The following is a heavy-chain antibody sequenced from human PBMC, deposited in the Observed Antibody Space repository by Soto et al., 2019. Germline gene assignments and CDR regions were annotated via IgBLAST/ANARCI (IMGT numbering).Heavy chain of an antibody. CDR2: IDPSDSYT. Sequence: PGESLKISCKGSGYSFTSYWISWVRQMPGKGLEWMGRIDPSDSYTNYSPSFQGHVTISADKSISTAYLQWSSLKASDTAMYYRATPSPYSSSPRGAFDIWGQGTMVTVSS. CDR3: ATPSPYSSSPRGAFDI. J-gene: IGHJ3*02. CDR1: GYSFTSYW. D-gene: IGHD6-6*01. V-gene: IGHV5-10-1*01.